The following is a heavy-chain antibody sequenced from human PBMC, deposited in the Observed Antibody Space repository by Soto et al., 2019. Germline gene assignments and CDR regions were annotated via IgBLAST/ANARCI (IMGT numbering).Heavy chain of an antibody. V-gene: IGHV6-1*01. CDR2: TYYRSKWYN. D-gene: IGHD6-19*01. Sequence: PSPTLSLTCAISGDSVSSNSAAWNWIRQSPSRGLEWLGRTYYRSKWYNDYAVSVKSRITINPDTSKNQFSLQLNSVTPEDTAVYYCARDQLGHSSGWYLFWFDPWGQGTLVTVSS. CDR1: GDSVSSNSAA. J-gene: IGHJ5*02. CDR3: ARDQLGHSSGWYLFWFDP.